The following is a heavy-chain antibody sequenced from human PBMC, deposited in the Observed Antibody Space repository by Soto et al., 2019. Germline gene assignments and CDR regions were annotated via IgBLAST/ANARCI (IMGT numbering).Heavy chain of an antibody. CDR3: ASDVGYGLIDY. J-gene: IGHJ4*02. Sequence: QVQLVQSGAEVKKPGASVKVSCKASGYTFTSYSISWVRQAPGQGLEWMGWISAYNGNTYHARKLQGRVTMTTDTSTSTAYMELRSRRSDDTAVYYCASDVGYGLIDYWGQGTLVTVSS. CDR1: GYTFTSYS. D-gene: IGHD5-18*01. CDR2: ISAYNGNT. V-gene: IGHV1-18*01.